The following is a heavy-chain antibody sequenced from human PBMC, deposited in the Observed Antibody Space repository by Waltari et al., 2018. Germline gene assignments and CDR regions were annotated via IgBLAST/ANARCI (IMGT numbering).Heavy chain of an antibody. V-gene: IGHV4-30-4*01. Sequence: QVQLQESGPGLVKPSQTLSLTCTVSGGSINTVDYYWSWIRQSPGKGLEWIGYIYYTGIPYYNPSLKSRVTFSIDTTKNQFSLRLTSVTAADTALYFCARTSDQGWFDPWGQGARVTVSS. CDR2: IYYTGIP. CDR1: GGSINTVDYY. D-gene: IGHD2-2*01. CDR3: ARTSDQGWFDP. J-gene: IGHJ5*02.